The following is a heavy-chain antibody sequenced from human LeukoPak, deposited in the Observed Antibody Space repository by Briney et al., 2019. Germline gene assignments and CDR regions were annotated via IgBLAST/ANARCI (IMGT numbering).Heavy chain of an antibody. D-gene: IGHD3-22*01. CDR1: GFTFDDYA. Sequence: GRSLRLSCAASGFTFDDYAMHWVRQAPGKGLEWVSGISWNSGSIGYADSVKGRFTISRDNAKNSLYLQMSSLRAEDTALYYCAKGPGSGYYFGAFDIWGQGTMVTVSS. V-gene: IGHV3-9*01. CDR3: AKGPGSGYYFGAFDI. CDR2: ISWNSGSI. J-gene: IGHJ3*02.